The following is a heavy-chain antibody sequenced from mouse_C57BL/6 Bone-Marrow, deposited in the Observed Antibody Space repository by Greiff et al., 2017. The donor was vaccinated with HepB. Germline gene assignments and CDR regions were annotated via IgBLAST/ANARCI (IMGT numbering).Heavy chain of an antibody. D-gene: IGHD1-1*01. CDR2: INPNNGGT. CDR1: GYTFTDYN. Sequence: EVQLQQSGPELVKPGASVKMSCKASGYTFTDYNMHWVKQSHGKSLEWIGYINPNNGGTSYNQKFKGKATLTVNKSSSTAYMELRSLTSEDSAVYYCARSLRLLLRPTGFDYWGQGTTLTVSS. CDR3: ARSLRLLLRPTGFDY. J-gene: IGHJ2*01. V-gene: IGHV1-22*01.